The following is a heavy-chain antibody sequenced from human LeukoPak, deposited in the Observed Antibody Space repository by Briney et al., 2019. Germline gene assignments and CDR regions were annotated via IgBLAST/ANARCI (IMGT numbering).Heavy chain of an antibody. J-gene: IGHJ4*02. Sequence: SETLSLTCTVSGGSISNYFWSWVRQPAGKGLEWIGRIYSTGRSDYNPSLKSRVTISVDTSKNQFSLKLSSVTAADTAEYFCARESRRSYCNEYWGQGTLVTVSS. CDR3: ARESRRSYCNEY. V-gene: IGHV4-4*07. CDR2: IYSTGRS. D-gene: IGHD2-2*01. CDR1: GGSISNYF.